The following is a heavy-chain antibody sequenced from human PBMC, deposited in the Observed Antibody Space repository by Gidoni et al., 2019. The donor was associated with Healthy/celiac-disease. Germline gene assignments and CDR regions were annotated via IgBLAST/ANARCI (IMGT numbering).Heavy chain of an antibody. Sequence: EVQLVESGGGLVKPGGSLRLSCAASGFTFGSYSMNWVRQAPGKGLEWVSSMSSSSSYIYYADSVKGRFTISRDNAKNSLYLQMNSLRAEDTAVYYCARVPAAASPDYWGQGTLVTVSS. V-gene: IGHV3-21*01. J-gene: IGHJ4*02. CDR2: MSSSSSYI. CDR3: ARVPAAASPDY. CDR1: GFTFGSYS. D-gene: IGHD6-13*01.